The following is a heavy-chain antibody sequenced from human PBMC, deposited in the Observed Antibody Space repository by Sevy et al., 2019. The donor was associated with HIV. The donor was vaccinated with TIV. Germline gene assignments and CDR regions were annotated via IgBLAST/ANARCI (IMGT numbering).Heavy chain of an antibody. CDR1: GLTFSSYW. V-gene: IGHV3-74*03. Sequence: GGSLRLSCAGSGLTFSSYWMHWVRQDPGKGLVWVSRINSDGNKTTYADSVKGRFTISRDNAKNSLYLQMNSPRAEDTGVYYCARDSGKAVAAFFWGQGTMVTVSS. CDR3: ARDSGKAVAAFF. D-gene: IGHD6-19*01. CDR2: INSDGNKT. J-gene: IGHJ3*01.